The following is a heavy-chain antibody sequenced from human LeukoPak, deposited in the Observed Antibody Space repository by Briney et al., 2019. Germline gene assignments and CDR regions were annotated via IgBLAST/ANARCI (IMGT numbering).Heavy chain of an antibody. CDR1: GFTFSSYA. CDR3: AKDRESGWYAFNY. D-gene: IGHD6-19*01. Sequence: GGSLRLSCAASGFTFSSYAMSWVRQAPGERLEWVSAISGSGGSTYSAVSVKGRFTISRDNSKNTLYLQMNSLRAEDTAVYYCAKDRESGWYAFNYWGQGTLVTVSS. CDR2: ISGSGGST. J-gene: IGHJ4*02. V-gene: IGHV3-23*01.